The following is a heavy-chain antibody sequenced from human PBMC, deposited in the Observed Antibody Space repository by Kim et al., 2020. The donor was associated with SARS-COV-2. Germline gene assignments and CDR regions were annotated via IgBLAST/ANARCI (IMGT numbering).Heavy chain of an antibody. D-gene: IGHD1-26*01. CDR1: GFTFSSYG. J-gene: IGHJ2*01. V-gene: IGHV3-33*01. CDR3: ARGSGSYPNWYFDL. Sequence: GGSLRLSCAASGFTFSSYGMHWVRQAPGKWLEWVAVIWYDGSNKYYADSVKGRFTISRDNSKNTLYLQMNSLRAEDTAVYYCARGSGSYPNWYFDLWGRGTLVTVSS. CDR2: IWYDGSNK.